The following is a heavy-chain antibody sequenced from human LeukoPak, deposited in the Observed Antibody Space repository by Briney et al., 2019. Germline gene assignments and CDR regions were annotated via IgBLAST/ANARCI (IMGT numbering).Heavy chain of an antibody. D-gene: IGHD6-19*01. CDR3: ARDLLSSGFPGYFDY. J-gene: IGHJ4*02. Sequence: PGGSLRLSCAASGFTFSSYSMNWVRQAPGKGLEWVSSISSSSSYIYYADSVKGRFTISRDNAKNSLYLQMNSLRAEDTAVYYCARDLLSSGFPGYFDYWGQGTLVTVSS. CDR1: GFTFSSYS. CDR2: ISSSSSYI. V-gene: IGHV3-21*01.